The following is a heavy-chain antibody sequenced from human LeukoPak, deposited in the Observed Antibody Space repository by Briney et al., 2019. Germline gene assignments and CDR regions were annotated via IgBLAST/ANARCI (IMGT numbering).Heavy chain of an antibody. V-gene: IGHV1-18*01. CDR3: ARDLDWGSYYDILTGSREGYGMDV. J-gene: IGHJ6*02. D-gene: IGHD3-9*01. CDR1: GYTFTSYD. Sequence: ASVKVSCKASGYTFTSYDISWVRQAPGQGLEWMGWISAYNGNTNYAQKLQGRVTMTTDTSTSTAYMELRSLRSDDTAVYYCARDLDWGSYYDILTGSREGYGMDVWGQGTTVTVSS. CDR2: ISAYNGNT.